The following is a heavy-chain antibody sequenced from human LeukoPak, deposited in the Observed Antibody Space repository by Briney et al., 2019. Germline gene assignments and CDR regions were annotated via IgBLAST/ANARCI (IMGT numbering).Heavy chain of an antibody. D-gene: IGHD2-15*01. Sequence: PGGSLRLSCAASGFTFSSYWMHWVRQAPGKGLVWVSRIKSDGSGTSYADSVKGRFTISRDNAKNTLYLQMNSLRAEDTAVYYCAVYYCSGGSCYEDLKYWGQGTLVTVSS. CDR1: GFTFSSYW. J-gene: IGHJ4*02. CDR2: IKSDGSGT. CDR3: AVYYCSGGSCYEDLKY. V-gene: IGHV3-74*01.